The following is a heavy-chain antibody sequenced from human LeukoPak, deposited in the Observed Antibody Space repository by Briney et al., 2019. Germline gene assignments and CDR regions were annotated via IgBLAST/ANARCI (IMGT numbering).Heavy chain of an antibody. CDR2: IHPNSGGT. J-gene: IGHJ4*02. Sequence: ASVKVSCKASGYTFTAYYLHWVRQAPGQGLEWMGWIHPNSGGTNYAQNFQGRVSMTTDTSISTVYMELSRLRSDDTAVYYCARDYYGSGTYYKDYWGQGTLVTVSS. V-gene: IGHV1-2*02. CDR1: GYTFTAYY. D-gene: IGHD3-10*01. CDR3: ARDYYGSGTYYKDY.